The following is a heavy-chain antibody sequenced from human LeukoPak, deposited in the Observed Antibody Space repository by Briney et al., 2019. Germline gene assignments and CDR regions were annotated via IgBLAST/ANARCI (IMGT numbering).Heavy chain of an antibody. J-gene: IGHJ4*02. Sequence: SETLSLTRTVSGASISSYYWSWIRQPPRKGLEWIAYISYSGSADYNPSLKSRVTISVDTSKNQFSLKLSSLTAARTAVYYCARATGYYFDYWGQGTLVTVSS. V-gene: IGHV4-59*01. CDR2: ISYSGSA. CDR1: GASISSYY. CDR3: ARATGYYFDY. D-gene: IGHD1-14*01.